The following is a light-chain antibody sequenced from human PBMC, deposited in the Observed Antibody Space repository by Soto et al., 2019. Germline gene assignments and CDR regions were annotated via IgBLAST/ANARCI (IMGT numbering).Light chain of an antibody. Sequence: QSVLTQPPSVSEAPRQRVTISCAGSSTNIGNNGVNWYQQFPGKAPKLLVYYDDLLPSGVSDRFSGSKSGTSASLAISGLQPEDEADYYCAAWDDSLNDYAFGTGTKVTVL. CDR1: STNIGNNG. V-gene: IGLV1-36*01. J-gene: IGLJ1*01. CDR3: AAWDDSLNDYA. CDR2: YDD.